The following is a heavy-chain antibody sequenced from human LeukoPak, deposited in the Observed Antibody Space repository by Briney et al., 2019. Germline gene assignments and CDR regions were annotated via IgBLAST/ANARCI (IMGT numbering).Heavy chain of an antibody. CDR2: IYYSGST. D-gene: IGHD3-22*01. CDR3: ARLYYDSSGYYSYYFDY. J-gene: IGHJ4*02. Sequence: TTSETLSLTCTVSGGSISSYYWSWIRQPPGKGLEWIGYIYYSGSTNYNPSLKSRVTISVDTSKNQFSLKLSSVTAADTAVYYCARLYYDSSGYYSYYFDYWGQGTLVTVSS. V-gene: IGHV4-59*01. CDR1: GGSISSYY.